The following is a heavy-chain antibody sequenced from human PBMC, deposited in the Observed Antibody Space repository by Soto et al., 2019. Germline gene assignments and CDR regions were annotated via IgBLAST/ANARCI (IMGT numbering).Heavy chain of an antibody. D-gene: IGHD6-6*01. V-gene: IGHV1-69*13. J-gene: IGHJ6*02. Sequence: ASVKVSCKASGGTFSSYAISWVRQAPGQGLEWMGGIIPIFGTANYAQKFQGRVTITADESTSTAYMELSSLRSEDTAVYYCARELQRGRIAARPINYYYGMDVWGQGTTVTV. CDR3: ARELQRGRIAARPINYYYGMDV. CDR2: IIPIFGTA. CDR1: GGTFSSYA.